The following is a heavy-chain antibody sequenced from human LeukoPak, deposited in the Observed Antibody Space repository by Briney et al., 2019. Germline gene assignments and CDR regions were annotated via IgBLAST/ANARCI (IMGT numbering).Heavy chain of an antibody. Sequence: GSLRLSCAASGFTFSSYGMHWVRQAPGKGLEWVAVIWYDGSNTYYADSVKGRFTISRDNPKNTLYLQMNSLRAEDTAIYYCATLLQGDGMDVWGKGTTVTVSS. D-gene: IGHD4-11*01. J-gene: IGHJ6*04. V-gene: IGHV3-33*01. CDR1: GFTFSSYG. CDR2: IWYDGSNT. CDR3: ATLLQGDGMDV.